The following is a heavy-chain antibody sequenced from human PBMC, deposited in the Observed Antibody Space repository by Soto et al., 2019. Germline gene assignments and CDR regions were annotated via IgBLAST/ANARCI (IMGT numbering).Heavy chain of an antibody. CDR3: ARDGTAYYDFWSGYYPIGP. CDR1: GFTFSSYG. D-gene: IGHD3-3*01. J-gene: IGHJ5*02. CDR2: IWYDGSNK. V-gene: IGHV3-33*01. Sequence: GGSLRLSCAASGFTFSSYGMHWVRQAPGKGLEWVAVIWYDGSNKYYADSVKGRFTISRDNSKNTLYLQMNSLRAEDTAVYYCARDGTAYYDFWSGYYPIGPWGQGTLVTVSS.